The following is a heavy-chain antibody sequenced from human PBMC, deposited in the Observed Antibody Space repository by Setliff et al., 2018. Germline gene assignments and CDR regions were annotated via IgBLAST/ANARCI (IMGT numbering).Heavy chain of an antibody. CDR1: GFTFSSYG. D-gene: IGHD2-21*02. CDR2: IWYDGSNK. J-gene: IGHJ3*02. CDR3: AKEMNCGGDCYPKIADAFDI. Sequence: PGGSLRLSCAASGFTFSSYGMHWVRQAPGKGLGWVAVIWYDGSNKYYADSVKGRFTISRDSSKNTLYLQMNSLRAEDTAVYYCAKEMNCGGDCYPKIADAFDIWGQGTMVTVSS. V-gene: IGHV3-33*06.